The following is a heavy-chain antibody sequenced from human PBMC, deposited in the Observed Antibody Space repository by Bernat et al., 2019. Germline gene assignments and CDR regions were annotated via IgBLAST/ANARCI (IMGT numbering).Heavy chain of an antibody. D-gene: IGHD3-3*01. V-gene: IGHV1-69*01. Sequence: QVQLVQSGAEVKKPGSSVKVSCKASGGTFSSYAISWVRQAPGQGLEWMGGIIPIFGTANYAQKFQGRVTITADESTSTAYMELSSLRSEDTAVYYCARDRRPYKTLHYDCWSGYATRFDYWGQGTLVTVSS. CDR1: GGTFSSYA. J-gene: IGHJ4*02. CDR2: IIPIFGTA. CDR3: ARDRRPYKTLHYDCWSGYATRFDY.